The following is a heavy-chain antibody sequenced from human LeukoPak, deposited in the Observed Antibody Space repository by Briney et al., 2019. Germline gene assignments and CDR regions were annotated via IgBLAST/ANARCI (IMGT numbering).Heavy chain of an antibody. Sequence: SVKVSCKASGGTFSSYAISWVRQAPGQGLEWTGRIIPILGIANYAQKFQGRVTITADKSTSTAYMELSSLRSEDTAVYYCATTGFDCSGGSCYWYGMDVWGQGTTVTVSS. V-gene: IGHV1-69*04. CDR3: ATTGFDCSGGSCYWYGMDV. D-gene: IGHD2-15*01. CDR1: GGTFSSYA. CDR2: IIPILGIA. J-gene: IGHJ6*02.